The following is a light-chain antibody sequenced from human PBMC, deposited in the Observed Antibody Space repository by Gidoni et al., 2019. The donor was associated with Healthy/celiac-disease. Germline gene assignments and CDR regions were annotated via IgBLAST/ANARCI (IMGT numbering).Light chain of an antibody. J-gene: IGLJ2*01. CDR2: EDN. Sequence: NFMLTQPHSVSESPGKTVTISCTRSSGSIASNYVQWYQHRPGSAPTTVIYEDNQRPSGVPDRFSGSIDSSSNSASLTISGLKTEDEADYYCQSYDSSNHGGVCGGGTKLTVL. V-gene: IGLV6-57*03. CDR1: SGSIASNY. CDR3: QSYDSSNHGGV.